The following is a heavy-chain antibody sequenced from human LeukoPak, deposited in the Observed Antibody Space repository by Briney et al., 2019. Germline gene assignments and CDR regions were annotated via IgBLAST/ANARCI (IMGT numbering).Heavy chain of an antibody. CDR3: ARDPVAAAPPNYYYGMDV. V-gene: IGHV3-33*08. D-gene: IGHD6-13*01. CDR2: IWYDGSNK. Sequence: GGSLRLSCAASGFTFSRYAMHWVRQAPGKGLEWVAVIWYDGSNKYYADSVKGRFTISRDNSKNTLYLQMNSLRAEDTAVYYCARDPVAAAPPNYYYGMDVWGQGTTVTVSS. CDR1: GFTFSRYA. J-gene: IGHJ6*02.